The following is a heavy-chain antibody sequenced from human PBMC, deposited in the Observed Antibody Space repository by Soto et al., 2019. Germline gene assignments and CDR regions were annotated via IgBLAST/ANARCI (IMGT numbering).Heavy chain of an antibody. D-gene: IGHD4-17*01. CDR2: IFYSGSA. CDR1: GGSISSNTNY. Sequence: QLQLQESGPGLVKPSETLSLTCTVSGGSISSNTNYWAWIRQPPGQGLEWIGNIFYSGSAYYNPSLKSRVTISVDTSKNQFSLKLSSVTAADTAVYYCGRDNYGASAMVDYWGQGTLVTVSS. J-gene: IGHJ4*02. CDR3: GRDNYGASAMVDY. V-gene: IGHV4-39*02.